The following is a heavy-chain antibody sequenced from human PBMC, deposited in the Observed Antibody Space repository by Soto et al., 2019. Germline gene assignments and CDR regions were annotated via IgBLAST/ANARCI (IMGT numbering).Heavy chain of an antibody. CDR3: ARVSVRFLEWLLNWFDP. V-gene: IGHV1-18*01. CDR2: ISAYNGNT. J-gene: IGHJ5*02. D-gene: IGHD3-3*01. CDR1: GYTFTSYG. Sequence: ASVKVSCKASGYTFTSYGISWVRQAPGQGLERMGWISAYNGNTNYAQKLQGRVTMTTDTSTSTAYMELRSLRSDDTAVFFCARVSVRFLEWLLNWFDPWGQGTLVTVSS.